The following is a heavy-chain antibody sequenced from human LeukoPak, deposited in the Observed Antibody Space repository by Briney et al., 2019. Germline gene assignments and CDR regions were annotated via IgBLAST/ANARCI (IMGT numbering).Heavy chain of an antibody. V-gene: IGHV3-7*03. CDR1: GFTFSSRDW. Sequence: GGSLRLSCVASGFTFSSRDWMTWVRQAPGKGLEWVANIKQDGSEKNYVDSVKGRFTISRDNAKNSLYLHMNSLTVEDTAVYYCSRDPRNNDYWGQGTLVTVSS. CDR3: SRDPRNNDY. J-gene: IGHJ4*02. CDR2: IKQDGSEK.